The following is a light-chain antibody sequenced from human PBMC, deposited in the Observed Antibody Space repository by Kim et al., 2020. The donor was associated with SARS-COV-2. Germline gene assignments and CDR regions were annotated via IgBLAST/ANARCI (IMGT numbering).Light chain of an antibody. Sequence: DIVMTQSPDSLAVSLGERATIICKSSQSVLYSSDNKNYLAWYQQKPGHPPKLLIYWASTRESGVPDRFSGSGSGTDFTLTISRLQAEDVAVYYCQQYYSSPRTFGQGTKVDIK. CDR1: QSVLYSSDNKNY. V-gene: IGKV4-1*01. CDR3: QQYYSSPRT. CDR2: WAS. J-gene: IGKJ1*01.